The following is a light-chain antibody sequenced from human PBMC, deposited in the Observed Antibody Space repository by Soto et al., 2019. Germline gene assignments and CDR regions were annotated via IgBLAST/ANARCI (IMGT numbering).Light chain of an antibody. CDR2: GNI. CDR3: LSYDSSLSAWV. V-gene: IGLV1-40*01. J-gene: IGLJ3*02. CDR1: RSNIGGGYD. Sequence: QPVLTQPPSVSGVPGQTITISCTGSRSNIGGGYDVHWYQQLPGTAPQLLVYGNINRPSRVPDRFSGSKSDTSASLAITGLQAEDEADYYCLSYDSSLSAWVFGGGTQLTVL.